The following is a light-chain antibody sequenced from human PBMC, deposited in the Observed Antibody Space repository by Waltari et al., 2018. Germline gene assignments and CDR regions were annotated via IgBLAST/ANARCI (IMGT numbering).Light chain of an antibody. J-gene: IGLJ3*02. Sequence: QSVLTQPPSVSGAPGQRVTISCTGSGSNIGAGYDVHWYQQFPRAAPRLLIFGSTTRPLGVPDRFFGSTSGTSASLAIIGLQAEDEADYYCQSYDTSLGVVFGGGTKVTVL. V-gene: IGLV1-40*01. CDR1: GSNIGAGYD. CDR2: GST. CDR3: QSYDTSLGVV.